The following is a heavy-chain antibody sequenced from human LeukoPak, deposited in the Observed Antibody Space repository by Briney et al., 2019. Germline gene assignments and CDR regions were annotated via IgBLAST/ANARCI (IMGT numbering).Heavy chain of an antibody. CDR2: ISGSGGST. CDR3: AKRKAVAGNPYWYFDL. D-gene: IGHD6-19*01. J-gene: IGHJ2*01. Sequence: PGGSLRLSCAASGFTFSSYAMSWVRQAPGKGLEWVSAISGSGGSTYYADSVKGRFTISRDNSKNTLYLQMNSLRAEDTAVYYCAKRKAVAGNPYWYFDLWGRGTLVTVSS. CDR1: GFTFSSYA. V-gene: IGHV3-23*01.